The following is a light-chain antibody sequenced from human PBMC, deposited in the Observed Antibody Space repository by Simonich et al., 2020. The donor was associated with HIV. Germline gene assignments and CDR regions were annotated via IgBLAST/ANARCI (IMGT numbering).Light chain of an antibody. Sequence: DIQMTQSPSTLSASVGDKVTITCRASQSISSWLAWYQQKPGKDPKLLIYKASNLETGVPSRFSGSGSGTEFTLTISSLQPDDFATYYCQQYNSYSVTFGGGTKVEIK. J-gene: IGKJ4*01. CDR2: KAS. CDR1: QSISSW. CDR3: QQYNSYSVT. V-gene: IGKV1-5*03.